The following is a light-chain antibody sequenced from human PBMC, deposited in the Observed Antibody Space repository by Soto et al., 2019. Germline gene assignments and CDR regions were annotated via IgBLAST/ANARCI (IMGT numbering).Light chain of an antibody. CDR3: QQYGSSGT. Sequence: ENVLTQAPGTLSFSPGDRATLSCRASQSVTNNYFTWYQQKPGQAPRLLIYGASSRATGIPDRFSGSGSGTDFTLTISRLEPEDFAVYYCQQYGSSGTFGQGTKVDIK. CDR2: GAS. V-gene: IGKV3-20*01. CDR1: QSVTNNY. J-gene: IGKJ1*01.